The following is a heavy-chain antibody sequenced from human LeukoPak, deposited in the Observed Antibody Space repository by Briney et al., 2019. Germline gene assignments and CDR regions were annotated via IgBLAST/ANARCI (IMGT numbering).Heavy chain of an antibody. CDR3: ARVVRIGAALGWFDP. Sequence: SETLSLTCTVSGGSIRYSTSYWGWIRQPPGKGLEWIGSIYYSGSTYYNPSLKRRVTISVDTSKNQFSLKLSSVTAADTAVYYCARVVRIGAALGWFDPWGQGTLVTVSS. CDR1: GGSIRYSTSY. D-gene: IGHD6-13*01. V-gene: IGHV4-39*07. J-gene: IGHJ5*02. CDR2: IYYSGST.